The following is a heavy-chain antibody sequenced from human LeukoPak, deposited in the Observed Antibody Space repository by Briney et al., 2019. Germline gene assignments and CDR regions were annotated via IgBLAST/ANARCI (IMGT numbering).Heavy chain of an antibody. J-gene: IGHJ4*02. V-gene: IGHV3-23*01. CDR2: ISGSGGST. CDR1: GFTFSSYA. CDR3: ATTMVRGVIMRYYFDY. D-gene: IGHD3-10*01. Sequence: GGSLRLSCAASGFTFSSYAMSWVRQAPGKGLEWVSAISGSGGSTYYADSVKGRFTISRDNSKNTLYLQMNSLRAEDTAVYYCATTMVRGVIMRYYFDYWGQGTLVTVSS.